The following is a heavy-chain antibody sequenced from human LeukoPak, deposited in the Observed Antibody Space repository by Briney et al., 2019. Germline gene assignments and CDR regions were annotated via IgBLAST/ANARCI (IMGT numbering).Heavy chain of an antibody. Sequence: ASETLSLTCTVSGGSISSYYWSWVRQAPGKELEWIAYIYYSGRTNYNPSLKSRVTMSIDTSKNYFSLNLSSVTAADTAVYYCASTSGSHVFDYWGQGILVTVSS. J-gene: IGHJ4*02. CDR3: ASTSGSHVFDY. D-gene: IGHD1-26*01. CDR2: IYYSGRT. CDR1: GGSISSYY. V-gene: IGHV4-59*01.